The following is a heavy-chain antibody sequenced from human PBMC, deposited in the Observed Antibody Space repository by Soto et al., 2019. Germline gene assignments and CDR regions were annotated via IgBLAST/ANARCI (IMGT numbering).Heavy chain of an antibody. CDR2: INPDSGNR. CDR3: ARDSNSGWSLAY. D-gene: IGHD6-19*01. J-gene: IGHJ4*02. V-gene: IGHV1-2*04. CDR1: GYTFTNHY. Sequence: ASVKVSCKTSGYTFTNHYIHWVRQAPGQGLEWMGWINPDSGNRKYAQKFQGWVTMTSDTSINTAYMELSSLKSDDTAVYYCARDSNSGWSLAYWGEGTLVTVTS.